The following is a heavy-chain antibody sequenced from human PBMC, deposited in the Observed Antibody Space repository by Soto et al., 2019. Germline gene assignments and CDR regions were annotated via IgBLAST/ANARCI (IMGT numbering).Heavy chain of an antibody. CDR1: GFSFSSYA. Sequence: ESGGGVVQPGRSLRLSCAAAGFSFSSYAMHWVRQAPGKGLEWVAVISYDGSNRFYADSVKGRFTISRDNSKNTLHLQMNSLRAEDTAVYFCARPKEDYDFWSGYYGCGQGTLVTVSS. CDR2: ISYDGSNR. CDR3: ARPKEDYDFWSGYYG. D-gene: IGHD3-3*01. V-gene: IGHV3-30*04. J-gene: IGHJ4*02.